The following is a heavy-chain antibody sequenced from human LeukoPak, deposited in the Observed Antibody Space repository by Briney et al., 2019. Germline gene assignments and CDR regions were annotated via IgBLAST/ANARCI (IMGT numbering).Heavy chain of an antibody. D-gene: IGHD6-6*01. J-gene: IGHJ4*02. CDR1: GGSFSGYY. V-gene: IGHV4-34*01. CDR3: ARVNVAARDLDY. Sequence: SETLSLTCAVYGGSFSGYYWSWIRQPPGKGLEWIGEINHSGSTNYNPSLKSRVTISVDTSKNQFSLKLSSVTAADTAVYYCARVNVAARDLDYWGQGTLVTVSS. CDR2: INHSGST.